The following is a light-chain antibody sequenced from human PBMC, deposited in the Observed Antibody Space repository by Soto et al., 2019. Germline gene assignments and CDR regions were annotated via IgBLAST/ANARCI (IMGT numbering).Light chain of an antibody. J-gene: IGLJ1*01. V-gene: IGLV2-14*03. Sequence: QPVLTQPAPVSGSPGQPTTISCTSTSSYLGAYDYVSWYQQHPDKAPKLMIYEVSYRPSGVSNRFSGSKSVNTATLTISGLQAEDEADYYCSSYTTSSTRVFGTGTKVTVL. CDR2: EVS. CDR3: SSYTTSSTRV. CDR1: SSYLGAYDY.